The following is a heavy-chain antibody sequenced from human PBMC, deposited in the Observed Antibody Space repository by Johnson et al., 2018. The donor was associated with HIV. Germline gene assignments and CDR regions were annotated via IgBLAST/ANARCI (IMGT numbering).Heavy chain of an antibody. V-gene: IGHV3-30-3*01. CDR1: GFTFSTSV. J-gene: IGHJ3*02. Sequence: QVQLVESGGGVVQPGTSLRLSCAPSGFTFSTSVMHWVRRAPGKGLEWVSGISVDGYIKYYADSVKGRFTISRDNSKNTLYLQMHSLTPEDTAVYYCARGAVSGYVSVDAFHIWGQGTKVTVSS. D-gene: IGHD5-12*01. CDR2: ISVDGYIK. CDR3: ARGAVSGYVSVDAFHI.